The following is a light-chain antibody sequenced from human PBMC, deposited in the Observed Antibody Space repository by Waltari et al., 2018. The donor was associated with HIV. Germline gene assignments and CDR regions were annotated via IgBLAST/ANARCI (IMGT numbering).Light chain of an antibody. Sequence: QPVLTQSSSASASLGSSVKLTCTLTSGHRRNIIAWHQQQPGKAPRSLMMLEGGGSYNKGSGVPDRFSGSSSGADRYLTISNLQFEDEADYYCETWDSSTWVFGGGTKLTVL. CDR2: LEGGGSY. CDR3: ETWDSSTWV. J-gene: IGLJ3*02. CDR1: SGHRRNI. V-gene: IGLV4-60*02.